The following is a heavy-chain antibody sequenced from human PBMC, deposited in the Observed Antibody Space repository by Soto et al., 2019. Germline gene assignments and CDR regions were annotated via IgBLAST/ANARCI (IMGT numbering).Heavy chain of an antibody. CDR2: IYYSGST. CDR3: ARVPDCSSTSCYGGVTY. J-gene: IGHJ4*02. Sequence: SEILSLTCTVSGGSISSGGYYWSWIRQHPGKGLEWIGYIYYSGSTYYNPSLKSRVTISVDTSKNQFSLKLSSVTAADTAVYYCARVPDCSSTSCYGGVTYWGQGTLVTVSS. V-gene: IGHV4-31*03. CDR1: GGSISSGGYY. D-gene: IGHD2-2*01.